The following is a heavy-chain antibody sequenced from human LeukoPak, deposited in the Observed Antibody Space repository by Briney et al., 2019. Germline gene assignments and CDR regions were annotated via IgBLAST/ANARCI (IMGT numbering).Heavy chain of an antibody. Sequence: SETLSLTCTVSGDSFNIYYWSWIRQSPGKGLEWIGYIYSGGRNNYNPSLKSRVTMSLDTSKNQISLKLTSVTAADTAVYFCARVLNHYFYIDVWGKGTTVTVSS. J-gene: IGHJ6*03. CDR2: IYSGGRN. CDR1: GDSFNIYY. CDR3: ARVLNHYFYIDV. V-gene: IGHV4-59*01.